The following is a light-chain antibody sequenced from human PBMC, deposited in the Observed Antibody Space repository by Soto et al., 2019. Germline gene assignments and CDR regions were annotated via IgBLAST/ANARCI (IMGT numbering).Light chain of an antibody. V-gene: IGLV2-14*01. CDR2: EVS. CDR3: SSFTSTNTQV. Sequence: SVRSQPASLSVSPGQPVTIAFTGTNSDVGSFRYVSWYQQHPGKAPKLLIFEVSYRPSGVSTRFSGSKSGNTASLTISGLRTEDEADYHCSSFTSTNTQVFGTGTKVTVL. CDR1: NSDVGSFRY. J-gene: IGLJ1*01.